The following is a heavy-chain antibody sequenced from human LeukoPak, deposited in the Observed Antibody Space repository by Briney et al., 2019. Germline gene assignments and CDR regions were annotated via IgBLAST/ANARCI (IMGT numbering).Heavy chain of an antibody. CDR1: GGAITNYY. V-gene: IGHV4-59*12. J-gene: IGHJ4*02. D-gene: IGHD3-22*01. CDR3: ARDWYYYDSSGYYPYFDY. CDR2: IHYSGST. Sequence: SETLSLTCGVSGGAITNYYWNWIRQAPGKGLEWIGSIHYSGSTYYNPSLKSRATISVDTSKNQFSLKLTSVTAADTAVYYCARDWYYYDSSGYYPYFDYWGQGTLVAVSS.